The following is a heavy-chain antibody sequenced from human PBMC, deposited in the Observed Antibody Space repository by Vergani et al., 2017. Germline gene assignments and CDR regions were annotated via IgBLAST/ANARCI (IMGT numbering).Heavy chain of an antibody. CDR2: ISNDGSKK. J-gene: IGHJ6*03. V-gene: IGHV3-30*18. CDR1: GFSFSSHA. CDR3: AKAGSVTSWRLQYNFYMDV. Sequence: QVQLAESGGGRVQPGRSLRLSCAASGFSFSSHAIHWVRQAPGKGLEWVAVISNDGSKKYYADSVKGRFTISRDNSKNTLNLQMNSLRTQDTAVYYCAKAGSVTSWRLQYNFYMDVWGKGTTVTVS. D-gene: IGHD5-24*01.